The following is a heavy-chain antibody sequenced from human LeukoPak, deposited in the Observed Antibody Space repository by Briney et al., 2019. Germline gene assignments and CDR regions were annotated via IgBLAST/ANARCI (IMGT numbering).Heavy chain of an antibody. CDR3: ARAPYVWGSYRYPYFDY. J-gene: IGHJ4*02. CDR1: GYSISSGYY. V-gene: IGHV4-38-2*02. D-gene: IGHD3-16*02. Sequence: SETLSPTCTVSGYSISSGYYWGWIRQPPGKGLEWIGSIYHSGSTFDNPSLKSRVTISVDTSKNQFSLKLSSVTAADTAVYYCARAPYVWGSYRYPYFDYWGQGTLVTVSS. CDR2: IYHSGST.